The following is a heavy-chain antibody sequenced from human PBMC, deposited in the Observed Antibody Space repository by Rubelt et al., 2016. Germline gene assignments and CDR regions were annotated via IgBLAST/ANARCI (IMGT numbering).Heavy chain of an antibody. CDR3: IRNVRFYYYLDV. V-gene: IGHV2-5*02. CDR2: IYWDDDK. J-gene: IGHJ6*02. D-gene: IGHD5/OR15-5a*01. CDR1: GFSLSSNGMG. Sequence: QITLKESGPTLVKPTQTLTLTCTFSGFSLSSNGMGVGWIRQPPGKALQWLALIYWDDDKRYNASLRSRLTITKDTSKNQLGLTLTNRDPVDTATYYCIRNVRFYYYLDVWGPGTTVTVSS.